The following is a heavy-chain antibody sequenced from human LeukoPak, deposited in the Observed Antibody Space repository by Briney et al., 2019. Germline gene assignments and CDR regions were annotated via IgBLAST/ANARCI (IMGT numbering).Heavy chain of an antibody. D-gene: IGHD3-3*01. CDR3: ARNRAVLNDFWSGYYPYGDYYYGMDV. CDR2: SYYSGST. J-gene: IGHJ6*02. Sequence: SETLSLTRTVSGGSISSYYRSWLRQPPRKGLEWMGYSYYSGSTNHNPPLTSRVTISVYTSKPQFSVKMTSVTAADTAAYYWARNRAVLNDFWSGYYPYGDYYYGMDVWGQGTTVTVSS. CDR1: GGSISSYY. V-gene: IGHV4-59*08.